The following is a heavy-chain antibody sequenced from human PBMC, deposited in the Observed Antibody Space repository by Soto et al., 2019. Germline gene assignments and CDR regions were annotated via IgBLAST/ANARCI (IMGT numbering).Heavy chain of an antibody. CDR1: GGSISSSNW. J-gene: IGHJ5*02. CDR2: IYHSGST. D-gene: IGHD6-19*01. V-gene: IGHV4-4*02. Sequence: SETLSLTCAVSGGSISSSNWWSWVRQPAGKGLEWIGEIYHSGSTNYNPSLKSRVTISVDKSKNQFSLKLSSVTAADTAVYYCATTFSSGWDSFGFDPWGQGTLVTVSS. CDR3: ATTFSSGWDSFGFDP.